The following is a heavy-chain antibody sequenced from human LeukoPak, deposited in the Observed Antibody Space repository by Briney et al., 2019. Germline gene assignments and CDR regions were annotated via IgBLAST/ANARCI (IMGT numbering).Heavy chain of an antibody. CDR2: INHSGST. J-gene: IGHJ6*03. V-gene: IGHV4-34*01. CDR3: ARGFGEYQLLYYYYYMDV. Sequence: SETLSLTCAVYGGSFSGYYWSWIRQPPGKGLEWIGEINHSGSTNYNPSLKSRVTISVDTSKNQFSLKLSSVTAADTAVYYCARGFGEYQLLYYYYYMDVWGKGTTVTVSS. CDR1: GGSFSGYY. D-gene: IGHD2-2*01.